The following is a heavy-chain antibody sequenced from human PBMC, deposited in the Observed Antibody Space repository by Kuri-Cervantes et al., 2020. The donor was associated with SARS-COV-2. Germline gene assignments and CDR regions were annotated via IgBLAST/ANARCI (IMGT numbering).Heavy chain of an antibody. CDR3: ARDAVMDYDFWSPGWFDP. Sequence: SETLSLTCAVYGGSFSGYYWSWIRQPPGKGLEWIGEINHSGSTNYNPSLKSRVTMSVDTSKNQFSLKLSSVTAADTAVYYCARDAVMDYDFWSPGWFDPWGQGTLVTVSS. J-gene: IGHJ5*02. D-gene: IGHD3-3*01. CDR1: GGSFSGYY. V-gene: IGHV4-34*01. CDR2: INHSGST.